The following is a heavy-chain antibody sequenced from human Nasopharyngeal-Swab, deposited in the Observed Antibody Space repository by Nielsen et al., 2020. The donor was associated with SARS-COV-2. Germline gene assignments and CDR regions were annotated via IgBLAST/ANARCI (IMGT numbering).Heavy chain of an antibody. CDR3: ARGHLVVVPSPILGLGPLFYSFYLDV. CDR2: VSHSGST. V-gene: IGHV4-4*02. CDR1: GGSVSSNVW. J-gene: IGHJ6*03. D-gene: IGHD2-2*02. Sequence: SETLSLTCAVSGGSVSSNVWWTCVRQSPGKGLEWIGEVSHSGSTNYNPSLKSRVTLSMDKSKRQFSLRLTSVSAADTAVYFCARGHLVVVPSPILGLGPLFYSFYLDVWGKGTTVIVSS.